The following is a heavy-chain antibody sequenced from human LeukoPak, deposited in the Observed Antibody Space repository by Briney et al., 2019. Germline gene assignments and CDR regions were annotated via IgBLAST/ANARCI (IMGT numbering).Heavy chain of an antibody. CDR3: AREKNDYGDAFDY. V-gene: IGHV3-7*01. CDR2: IKQDGSEK. J-gene: IGHJ4*02. CDR1: GFTFSNYA. Sequence: GGSLRLSCAASGFTFSNYATSWVRQAPGKGLEWVANIKQDGSEKYYVDSVKGRFTISRDNAKNSLYLQMNSLRAEDTAVYYCAREKNDYGDAFDYWGQGTLVTVSS. D-gene: IGHD4-17*01.